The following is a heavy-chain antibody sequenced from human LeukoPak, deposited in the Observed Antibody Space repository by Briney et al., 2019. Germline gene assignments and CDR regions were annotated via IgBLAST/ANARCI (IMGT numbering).Heavy chain of an antibody. J-gene: IGHJ3*01. CDR1: GFTFSSYG. CDR2: IKEDGTHK. V-gene: IGHV3-7*01. D-gene: IGHD2-8*01. Sequence: GGSLRLSCAASGFTFSSYGMHWVRQAPGKGLEWAANIKEDGTHKYYVGSVRGRFTISRDNAKNSLYLQMNSLRAEDTAIYYCAREARGTRAAFDVWGQGTMVTVFS. CDR3: AREARGTRAAFDV.